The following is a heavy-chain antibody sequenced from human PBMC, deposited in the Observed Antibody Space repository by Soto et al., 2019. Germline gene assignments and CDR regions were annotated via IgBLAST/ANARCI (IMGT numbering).Heavy chain of an antibody. Sequence: GASVKVSCKVSGYTLTELSMHWVRQAPGKGLEWMGGFDPEDGETIYAQKFQGRVTMTEDTSTDTAYMELSSLRSEDTAVYYCATHSSSWYPLNFDDWGQGTLVTVSS. V-gene: IGHV1-24*01. CDR2: FDPEDGET. J-gene: IGHJ4*02. D-gene: IGHD6-13*01. CDR3: ATHSSSWYPLNFDD. CDR1: GYTLTELS.